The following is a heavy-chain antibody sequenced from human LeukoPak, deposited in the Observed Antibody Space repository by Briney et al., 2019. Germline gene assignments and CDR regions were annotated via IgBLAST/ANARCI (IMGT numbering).Heavy chain of an antibody. CDR1: GGSISSGGYY. CDR2: IYYSGST. Sequence: SETLSLTCTVSGGSISSGGYYWSWIRQHPGKGLEWIGYIYYSGSTYYNPSLKSRVTISVDTSKNQFSLKLSSVTAADTAVYYCAKGHYDFWSGDYFDYWGQGTLVTVSS. D-gene: IGHD3-3*01. V-gene: IGHV4-31*03. J-gene: IGHJ4*02. CDR3: AKGHYDFWSGDYFDY.